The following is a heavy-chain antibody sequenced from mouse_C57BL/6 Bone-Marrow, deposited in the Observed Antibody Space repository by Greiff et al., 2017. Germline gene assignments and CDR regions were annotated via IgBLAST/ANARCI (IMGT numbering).Heavy chain of an antibody. CDR2: ISSGSSTI. CDR3: ARAKDAMDY. CDR1: GFTFSDYG. J-gene: IGHJ4*01. V-gene: IGHV5-17*01. Sequence: EVKLMESGGGLVKPGGSLKLSCAASGFTFSDYGMHWVRQAPEKGLEWVAYISSGSSTIYYADTVKGRFTISRDNAKNTLFLQRTSLRSEDTAMYYCARAKDAMDYWGQGTSVTVSS.